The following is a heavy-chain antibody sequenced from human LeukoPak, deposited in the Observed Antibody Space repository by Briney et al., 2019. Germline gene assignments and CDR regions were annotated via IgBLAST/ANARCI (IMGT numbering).Heavy chain of an antibody. D-gene: IGHD3-16*01. V-gene: IGHV1-18*01. CDR3: SRYYHHGYFDY. Sequence: AASVRPSCRVSDVALSAVHSAGGPQAPGQGPEWLGWISTYSADAIYAPAFRDRLTLTTDTRTRTAFMELTGLTSADTAVYYCSRYYHHGYFDYWGLGTLVTVSS. CDR1: DVALSAV. J-gene: IGHJ4*02. CDR2: ISTYSADA.